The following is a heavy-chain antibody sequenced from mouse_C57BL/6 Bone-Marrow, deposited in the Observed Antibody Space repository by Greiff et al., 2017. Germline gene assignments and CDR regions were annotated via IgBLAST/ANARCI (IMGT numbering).Heavy chain of an antibody. Sequence: VQLQQPGAELVRPGTSVKLSCKASGYTFTSYWMHWVKQRPGQGLEWIGVIDPSDSYTNYNQKFKGKATLTVDTSSSTAYMQLSSLTSEDSAVYYGARDYCYGSSPDYWGQGTTLTVSS. V-gene: IGHV1-59*01. J-gene: IGHJ2*01. D-gene: IGHD1-1*01. CDR1: GYTFTSYW. CDR2: IDPSDSYT. CDR3: ARDYCYGSSPDY.